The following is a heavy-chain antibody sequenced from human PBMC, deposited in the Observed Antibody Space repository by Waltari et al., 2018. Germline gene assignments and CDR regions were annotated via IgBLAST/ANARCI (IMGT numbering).Heavy chain of an antibody. Sequence: QVQLVQSGAEVKKPGASVKVSCKASGYTFTSYAMHWVRQAPGQRLEWMGWINAGKGNTKYSQKFQGRVTITRDTSASTAYMELSSLRSEDTAVYYCARVHTLTYDYGAKSHDYYFDYWGQGTLATVSS. CDR3: ARVHTLTYDYGAKSHDYYFDY. V-gene: IGHV1-3*01. CDR1: GYTFTSYA. CDR2: INAGKGNT. J-gene: IGHJ4*02. D-gene: IGHD4-17*01.